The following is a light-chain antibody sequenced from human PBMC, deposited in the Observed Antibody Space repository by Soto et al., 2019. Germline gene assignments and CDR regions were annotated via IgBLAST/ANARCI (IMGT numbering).Light chain of an antibody. J-gene: IGKJ3*01. Sequence: AIQLTQSPSSLSASVGDRVTITCRASQGISSALAWYQQKPGKAPKLLIYDASSLESGVPSRFSGSGSGTDFTLTISSLQPEDVATYYCQPGTFGPGTKVDIK. CDR2: DAS. CDR3: QPGT. V-gene: IGKV1-13*02. CDR1: QGISSA.